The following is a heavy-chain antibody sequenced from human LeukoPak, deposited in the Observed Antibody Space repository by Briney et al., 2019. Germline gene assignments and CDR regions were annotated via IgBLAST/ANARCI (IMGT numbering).Heavy chain of an antibody. J-gene: IGHJ4*02. CDR3: AKRGSPYYYDSSGYYRGSDFDY. CDR1: GFTFSSYD. V-gene: IGHV3-23*01. Sequence: GGSLRLSCAASGFTFSSYDMTWVRQAPGRGLEWVSSIRPSGDNTYYGDSVKGRFTISRDNSKNTLYLQMNSLRAEDTAVYYCAKRGSPYYYDSSGYYRGSDFDYWGQGTLVTVSS. D-gene: IGHD3-22*01. CDR2: IRPSGDNT.